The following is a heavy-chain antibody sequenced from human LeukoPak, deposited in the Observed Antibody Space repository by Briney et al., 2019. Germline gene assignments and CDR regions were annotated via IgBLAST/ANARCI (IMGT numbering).Heavy chain of an antibody. V-gene: IGHV1-18*01. D-gene: IGHD3-22*01. Sequence: ASVKVSCKASGYTFTSYGISWVRQAPGQGLEWMGWISAYNGNTNYAQKLQGRVTMTTDTSTSTAYMELRSLRSDDTAVYYCARELIIGSGYYNWFDPWGQGTLVTVSS. CDR1: GYTFTSYG. CDR3: ARELIIGSGYYNWFDP. CDR2: ISAYNGNT. J-gene: IGHJ5*02.